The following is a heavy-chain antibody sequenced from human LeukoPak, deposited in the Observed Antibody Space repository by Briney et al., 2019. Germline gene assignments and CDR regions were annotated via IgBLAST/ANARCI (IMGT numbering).Heavy chain of an antibody. D-gene: IGHD5-12*01. J-gene: IGHJ4*02. CDR3: AREVDSGYLFDF. V-gene: IGHV4-61*02. Sequence: PSETLSLTCTVSGGSISSGGYYWSWIRQPAGKALEWIGRIYSSGNTNYNLSLKSRVTISVDTSKNQFSLNLNSVTAADTAVYYCAREVDSGYLFDFWGQGTLVTVSS. CDR2: IYSSGNT. CDR1: GGSISSGGYY.